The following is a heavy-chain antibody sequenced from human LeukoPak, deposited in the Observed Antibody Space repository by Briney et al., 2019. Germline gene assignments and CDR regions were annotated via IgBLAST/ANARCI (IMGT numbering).Heavy chain of an antibody. CDR2: IYSGGST. Sequence: PGGSLRLSCAASGFTVSSNYMSWVRQAPGKGLEWVSVIYSGGSTYYADSVKGRFTVSRDNSKNMLYLQMNSLRVEDTAVYYCAGDTSGYYYVDYWGQGTWSPSPQ. V-gene: IGHV3-53*01. CDR1: GFTVSSNY. D-gene: IGHD3-22*01. CDR3: AGDTSGYYYVDY. J-gene: IGHJ4*02.